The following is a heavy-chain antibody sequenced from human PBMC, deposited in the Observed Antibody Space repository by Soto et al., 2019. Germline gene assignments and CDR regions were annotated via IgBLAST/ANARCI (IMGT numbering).Heavy chain of an antibody. D-gene: IGHD5-18*01. V-gene: IGHV3-9*01. CDR2: ISWNSCSI. J-gene: IGHJ4*02. CDR1: GFTFDDYA. CDR3: AKFIVVTAMAVFDF. Sequence: PGGSLRLSCAASGFTFDDYAMHWVRQAPGKGLEWVSGISWNSCSIGYADSVKGRFTISRDNAKNSLYLQMNSLRAEDTALYYCAKFIVVTAMAVFDFCGQGTLVTVS.